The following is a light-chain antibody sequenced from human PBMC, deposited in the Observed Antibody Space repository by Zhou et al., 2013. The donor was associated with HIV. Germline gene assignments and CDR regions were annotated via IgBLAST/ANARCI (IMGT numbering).Light chain of an antibody. Sequence: EIVLTQSPGTLSLSPGERATLSCRASQSVISSHLAWYQQKPGQAPRPLMFGASTRATGIPDRFTGSGSGTDFTLTFTTLGPEDFAVYYCQQYANSPQTFGQGTKVEIK. J-gene: IGKJ2*01. CDR3: QQYANSPQT. V-gene: IGKV3-20*01. CDR1: QSVISSH. CDR2: GAS.